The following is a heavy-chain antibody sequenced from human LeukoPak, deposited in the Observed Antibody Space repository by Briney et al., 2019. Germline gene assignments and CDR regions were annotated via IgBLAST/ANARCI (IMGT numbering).Heavy chain of an antibody. Sequence: SVRVSCKASGGTFSSYAISWVRQAPGQGLEWMGRIIPILGIANYAQKFQGRVTITADKSTSTAYMELSSLRSEDTAVYYCAREDYDILTGYYNWGQGTLVTVSS. CDR3: AREDYDILTGYYN. CDR2: IIPILGIA. V-gene: IGHV1-69*04. J-gene: IGHJ4*02. D-gene: IGHD3-9*01. CDR1: GGTFSSYA.